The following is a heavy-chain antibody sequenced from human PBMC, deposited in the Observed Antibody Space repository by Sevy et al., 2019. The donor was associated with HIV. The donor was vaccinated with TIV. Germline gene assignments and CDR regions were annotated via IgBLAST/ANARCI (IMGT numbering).Heavy chain of an antibody. Sequence: SETLSLTCSVSSGSIGNYYWYWIRQPPGRGLEWLGLIYYSGNTNYNPSLNSRVTMSIDTSKNQFSLRLSSLTAADTAVYYCARRAFLGVYFDSWGQGILVTVSS. CDR2: IYYSGNT. V-gene: IGHV4-59*08. J-gene: IGHJ4*03. CDR3: ARRAFLGVYFDS. CDR1: SGSIGNYY. D-gene: IGHD3-16*01.